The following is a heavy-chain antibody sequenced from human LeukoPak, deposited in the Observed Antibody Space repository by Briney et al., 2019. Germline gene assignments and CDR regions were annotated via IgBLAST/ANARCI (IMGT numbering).Heavy chain of an antibody. V-gene: IGHV4-59*01. CDR1: VGSISSYY. CDR2: IYYSWST. D-gene: IGHD6-19*01. CDR3: ARLYSSGWFRFDY. Sequence: PSQSLCLTCTVSVGSISSYYRSWIRQPPVKGLEWIGYIYYSWSTNYNPCLKSRVTISVDPSKNQFSLKLSSVTAADTAVYYCARLYSSGWFRFDYWGQGTLVTVS. J-gene: IGHJ4*02.